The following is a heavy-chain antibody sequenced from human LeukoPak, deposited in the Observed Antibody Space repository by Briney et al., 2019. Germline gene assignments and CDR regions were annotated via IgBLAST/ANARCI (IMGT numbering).Heavy chain of an antibody. CDR3: AKDRRACSGGSCNSGVSEYFHH. V-gene: IGHV3-23*01. J-gene: IGHJ1*01. CDR1: GFTFSNYA. CDR2: ISGSGSTT. D-gene: IGHD2-15*01. Sequence: PGGSLRLSCAASGFTFSNYAMTWVRRAPGKGLNWVSGISGSGSTTYYADSVKGRFTISRDNLKNTLYLQMNSLRAEDTAVYYCAKDRRACSGGSCNSGVSEYFHHWGQGTLVTVSS.